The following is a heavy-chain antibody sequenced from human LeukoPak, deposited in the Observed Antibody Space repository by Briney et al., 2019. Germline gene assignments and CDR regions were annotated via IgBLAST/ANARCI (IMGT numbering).Heavy chain of an antibody. CDR1: GASISSSTFY. V-gene: IGHV4-39*01. CDR3: ARGLCFGSGTYFHHFDY. J-gene: IGHJ4*02. D-gene: IGHD3-10*01. CDR2: IFNSGNT. Sequence: SETLSLTCSVSGASISSSTFYWGWIRQPPGKGLEWIGSIFNSGNTYHNSSLRSRVTISADTSENQFSLKLNSVTAADTAVYYCARGLCFGSGTYFHHFDYWGQGALVTVSS.